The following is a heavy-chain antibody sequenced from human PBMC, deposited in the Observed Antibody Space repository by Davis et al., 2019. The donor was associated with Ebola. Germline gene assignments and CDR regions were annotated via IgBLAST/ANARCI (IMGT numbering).Heavy chain of an antibody. V-gene: IGHV1-18*01. Sequence: ASVKVSCKASGYTFTSYGISWVRQAPGQGLEWMGWISAYNGNTNYAQKLQGRVTMTTDTSTSTAYMELRSLRSDDTAVYYCARESGATTTVVYYYYYGMDVWGQGTTVTVSS. J-gene: IGHJ6*02. CDR2: ISAYNGNT. D-gene: IGHD4-11*01. CDR1: GYTFTSYG. CDR3: ARESGATTTVVYYYYYGMDV.